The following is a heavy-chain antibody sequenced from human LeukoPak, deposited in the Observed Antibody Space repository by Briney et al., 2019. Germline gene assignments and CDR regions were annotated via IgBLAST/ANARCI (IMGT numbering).Heavy chain of an antibody. J-gene: IGHJ4*02. Sequence: PGGSLRLSCAASGFTFSSYGTHWVRQAPGDGLEWVAYIGYDGTNNYYADSVKGRFTISRDNSKNTVHLQMNSLRAADTALYYCARDLIGKYYIGYWGQGTLVTVSS. D-gene: IGHD2-21*01. CDR1: GFTFSSYG. CDR2: IGYDGTNN. CDR3: ARDLIGKYYIGY. V-gene: IGHV3-30*02.